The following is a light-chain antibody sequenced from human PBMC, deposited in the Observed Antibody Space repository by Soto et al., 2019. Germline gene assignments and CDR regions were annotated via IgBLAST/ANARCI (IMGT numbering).Light chain of an antibody. CDR2: STS. V-gene: IGLV7-43*01. CDR1: TVSVTTSYY. CDR3: LLYFDGVGV. J-gene: IGLJ3*02. Sequence: QAVVTQEPSLTVSPGGTGTLTCGSGTVSVTTSYYPTWVQQKPGQPPRTLFYSTSNRQSWTPAHFSASVRGGKAALTLSGVRPEDEADYYCLLYFDGVGVFGGGTKVTVL.